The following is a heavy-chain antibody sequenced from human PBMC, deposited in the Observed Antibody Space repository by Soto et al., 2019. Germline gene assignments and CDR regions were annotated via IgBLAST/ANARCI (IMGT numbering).Heavy chain of an antibody. D-gene: IGHD3-16*01. CDR3: AKDRGSGYSYDYFDY. Sequence: EVQLLDSGGGFVQPGGSLTLSCAASRFIFSNYAMSWVRQAPGKGLEWVSAISGSGGSTYYADSVKGRFTISRDNSKNTLYLQMNSLRAEDTAVYYCAKDRGSGYSYDYFDYWGQGTLVTVSS. V-gene: IGHV3-23*01. CDR1: RFIFSNYA. J-gene: IGHJ4*02. CDR2: ISGSGGST.